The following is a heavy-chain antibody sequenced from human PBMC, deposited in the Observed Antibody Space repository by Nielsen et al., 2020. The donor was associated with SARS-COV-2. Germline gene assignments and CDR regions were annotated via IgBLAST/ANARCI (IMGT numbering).Heavy chain of an antibody. D-gene: IGHD6-13*01. Sequence: ESLKISCVASGFTFSKAWMSWVRQTPGKGMEWIGDIYHRGKTYYNPSLKSRVTISVDTSKNHFSLNLSSVTAADTAVYYCARHGWQQLVDFWGQGTLVTVSS. CDR1: GFTFSKAW. CDR2: IYHRGKT. J-gene: IGHJ4*02. V-gene: IGHV4-59*04. CDR3: ARHGWQQLVDF.